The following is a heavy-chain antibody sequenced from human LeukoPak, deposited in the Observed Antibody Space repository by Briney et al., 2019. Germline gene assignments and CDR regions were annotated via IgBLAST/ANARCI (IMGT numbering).Heavy chain of an antibody. Sequence: GRSLRLSCAASGFTFSSYATHWVRQAPGKGLEWVAVISYDGSNKYYADSVKGRFTISRDNSKNTLYLQMNSLRAEDTAVYYCARLYGSGSAWSSGFDYWGQGTLVTVSS. CDR2: ISYDGSNK. V-gene: IGHV3-30-3*01. CDR1: GFTFSSYA. D-gene: IGHD3-10*01. CDR3: ARLYGSGSAWSSGFDY. J-gene: IGHJ4*02.